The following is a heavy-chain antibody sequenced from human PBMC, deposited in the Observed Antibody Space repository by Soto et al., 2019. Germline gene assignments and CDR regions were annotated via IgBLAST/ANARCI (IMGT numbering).Heavy chain of an antibody. J-gene: IGHJ5*02. D-gene: IGHD6-6*01. V-gene: IGHV3-64*01. Sequence: GGSLRLSCAASGFTFSSYAMHWVRQAPGKGLEYVSAISSNGGSTYYANSVKGRFTISRDNSKNTLYLQMGSLRAEDMAVYYCARGPSIAARPGNWFDPWGQGTLVTVSS. CDR3: ARGPSIAARPGNWFDP. CDR1: GFTFSSYA. CDR2: ISSNGGST.